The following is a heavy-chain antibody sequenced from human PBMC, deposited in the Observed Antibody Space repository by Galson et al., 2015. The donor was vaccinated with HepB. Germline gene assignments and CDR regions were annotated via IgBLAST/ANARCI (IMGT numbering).Heavy chain of an antibody. CDR2: IWYDGSNK. J-gene: IGHJ6*03. CDR1: GFTFSSYG. Sequence: SLRLSCAASGFTFSSYGMHWVRQAPGKGLEWVAVIWYDGSNKYYADSVKGRFTISRDNSKNTLYLQMNSLRAEDTAVYYCAREGIDYSNYDYYYYYMDVWGKGTTVTVSS. V-gene: IGHV3-33*01. D-gene: IGHD4-11*01. CDR3: AREGIDYSNYDYYYYYMDV.